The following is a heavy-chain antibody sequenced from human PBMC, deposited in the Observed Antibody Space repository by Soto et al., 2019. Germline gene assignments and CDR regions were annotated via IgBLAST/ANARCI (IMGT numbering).Heavy chain of an antibody. D-gene: IGHD6-19*01. J-gene: IGHJ4*02. CDR2: INHSGST. CDR3: ARGGRIIAVAGLDY. Sequence: QVQLQQWGAGLLKPSETLSLTCAVYGGSFSGYYWSWIRQPPGKGLEWIGEINHSGSTNYNPSLTSRFTISVYTSKNQFSLKLSSVTSADTAVYYCARGGRIIAVAGLDYWGQGTLVTVSS. CDR1: GGSFSGYY. V-gene: IGHV4-34*01.